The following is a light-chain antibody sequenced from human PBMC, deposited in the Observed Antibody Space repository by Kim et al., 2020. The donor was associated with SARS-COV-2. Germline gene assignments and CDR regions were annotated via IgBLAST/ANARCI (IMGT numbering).Light chain of an antibody. Sequence: RVDGAGRGGSHDSGEVFDVHGDQQRPGAAHKLLICGNTDRTSGVPDRLSGSESGTSASLAITGVQAEDEADYYCQSYDSSLGGWVFGGGTKVTVL. CDR2: GNT. V-gene: IGLV1-40*01. CDR3: QSYDSSLGGWV. J-gene: IGLJ3*02. CDR1: SHDSGEVFD.